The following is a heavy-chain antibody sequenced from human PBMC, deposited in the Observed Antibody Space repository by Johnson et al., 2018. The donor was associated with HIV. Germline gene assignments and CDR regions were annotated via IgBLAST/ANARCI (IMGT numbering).Heavy chain of an antibody. V-gene: IGHV3-30*04. Sequence: QVQLVESGGGVVQPGRSLRLSCAASGFTFSSYAMHWVRQAPGKGLEWVAVISYDESNKYYADSVKGRFTISRDNSKNTLYLQMNSLRPEDTAVYYCARDSSNSFRFEMYAFDIWGQGTMVTVSS. CDR3: ARDSSNSFRFEMYAFDI. J-gene: IGHJ3*02. CDR1: GFTFSSYA. D-gene: IGHD6-6*01. CDR2: ISYDESNK.